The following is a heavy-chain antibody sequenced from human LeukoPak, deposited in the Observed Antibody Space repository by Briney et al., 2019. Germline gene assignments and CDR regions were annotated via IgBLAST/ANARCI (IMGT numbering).Heavy chain of an antibody. V-gene: IGHV1-46*01. CDR2: IKPGGGST. J-gene: IGHJ4*02. D-gene: IGHD3-16*01. CDR1: GYTFTSYY. CDR3: AREEEGGSFDY. Sequence: ASVKVSCKSSGYTFTSYYMHWVRQAPGQGLEWMGIIKPGGGSTNYAQKFQGRLTMTRDTSTSTVYMELSSVTSEDTAVYYCAREEEGGSFDYWGQGTLVTVSS.